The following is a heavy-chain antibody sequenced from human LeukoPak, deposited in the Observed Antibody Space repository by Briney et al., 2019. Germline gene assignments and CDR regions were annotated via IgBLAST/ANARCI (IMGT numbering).Heavy chain of an antibody. D-gene: IGHD3-22*01. V-gene: IGHV1-2*02. Sequence: ASVKVSCKASGYTFTGYYMHWVRQAPGQGLEWMGWINPNSGGTNYAQKFQGRVTMTRDTSISTAYMELSSLRSEDTAVYYCAGVYYYYDSSGYSPRGAFDIWGQGTMVTVSS. CDR2: INPNSGGT. J-gene: IGHJ3*02. CDR3: AGVYYYYDSSGYSPRGAFDI. CDR1: GYTFTGYY.